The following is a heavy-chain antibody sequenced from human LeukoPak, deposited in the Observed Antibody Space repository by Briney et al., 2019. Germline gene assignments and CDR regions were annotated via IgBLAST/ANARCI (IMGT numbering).Heavy chain of an antibody. CDR1: GGSISSYY. D-gene: IGHD6-19*01. J-gene: IGHJ3*02. CDR2: IYYSGST. V-gene: IGHV4-59*12. Sequence: SEPLSLTCAVSGGSISSYYWSWIRQPPGKGLEWIGYIYYSGSTHYNPSLKSRVTISVDTSKKQFSLKLSSVTAADTAVYYCATYSTGFDIWGQGTVVTVSS. CDR3: ATYSTGFDI.